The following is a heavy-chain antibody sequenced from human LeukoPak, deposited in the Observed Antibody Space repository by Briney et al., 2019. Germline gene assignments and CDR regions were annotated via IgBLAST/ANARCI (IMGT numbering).Heavy chain of an antibody. V-gene: IGHV5-51*01. CDR2: IYPVDSDT. D-gene: IGHD1-26*01. J-gene: IGHJ4*02. Sequence: GESLKISCKGSGYSFTSYWIGWVRQMPGKGLEWMGIIYPVDSDTRYSPSFQGQVTISADKSISTAYLQWSSLKASDTAMFYCARHRGSEWDLRYFDYWGQGTLVTVSS. CDR3: ARHRGSEWDLRYFDY. CDR1: GYSFTSYW.